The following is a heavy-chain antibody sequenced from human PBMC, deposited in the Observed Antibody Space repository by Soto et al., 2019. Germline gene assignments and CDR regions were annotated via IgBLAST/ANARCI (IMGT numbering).Heavy chain of an antibody. D-gene: IGHD3-16*01. Sequence: GESLKISCSVSGYTFTSYWIGWVRQLPGKGLEWMGVIYPGDSEIRYTPSFQGQVSISVDKSIRTAYLHWNSLKASDTAMDYCARAWGNIYLYFDYWGQRTQVTVSS. J-gene: IGHJ4*02. V-gene: IGHV5-51*01. CDR1: GYTFTSYW. CDR3: ARAWGNIYLYFDY. CDR2: IYPGDSEI.